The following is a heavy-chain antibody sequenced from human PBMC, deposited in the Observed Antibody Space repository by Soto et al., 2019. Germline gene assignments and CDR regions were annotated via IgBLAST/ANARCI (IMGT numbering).Heavy chain of an antibody. CDR2: IYYSGST. D-gene: IGHD3-9*01. Sequence: SETLSLTCTVSGGSISSYYWSWIRQPPGKGLEWIGYIYYSGSTNYNPSLKSRVTISVDTSKNQFSLKLSSVTAADAAVYYCARDYYDLLTGYRAEYFQHWGQGTRVTVSS. V-gene: IGHV4-59*01. J-gene: IGHJ1*01. CDR3: ARDYYDLLTGYRAEYFQH. CDR1: GGSISSYY.